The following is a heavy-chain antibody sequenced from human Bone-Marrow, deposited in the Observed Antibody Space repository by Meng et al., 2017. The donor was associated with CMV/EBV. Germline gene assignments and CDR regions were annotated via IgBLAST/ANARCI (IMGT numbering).Heavy chain of an antibody. J-gene: IGHJ5*02. CDR1: GFTFSSYE. CDR3: ARGGFSASSPSDL. D-gene: IGHD6-6*01. Sequence: GESLKISCAASGFTFSSYEMNWVRQAPGKGLEWVSYISSSGSTIYYADSVKGRFTLSRDNSKHTLYLQMTSLKSEDTALYYCARGGFSASSPSDLWGQGTLVTVSS. V-gene: IGHV3-48*03. CDR2: ISSSGSTI.